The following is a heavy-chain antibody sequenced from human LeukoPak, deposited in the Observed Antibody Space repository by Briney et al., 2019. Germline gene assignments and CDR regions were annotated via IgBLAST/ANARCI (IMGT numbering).Heavy chain of an antibody. V-gene: IGHV4-59*08. CDR1: GVSISGYY. CDR2: IHYTGYT. CDR3: ARLHFAAAEEFDP. Sequence: SETLSLTCTVSGVSISGYYWSWIRQLPGKRLEWVGYIHYTGYTNYNPSLRSRVTMSVDTSNNQFSLTLRSVTAADTAVYYCARLHFAAAEEFDPWGQGTLVTVSS. J-gene: IGHJ5*02. D-gene: IGHD6-13*01.